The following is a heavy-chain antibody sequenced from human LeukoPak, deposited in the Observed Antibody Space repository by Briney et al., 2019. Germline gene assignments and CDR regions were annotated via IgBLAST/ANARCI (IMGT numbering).Heavy chain of an antibody. V-gene: IGHV1-2*02. Sequence: ASVKVSCKASGYTFTGYYMHWVRQAPGQGLEWMGWINPNSGGTNYAQKFQGRVTMTRDTSISTAYMELNRLTSDDTAVYYCASHQYTSTWYESYGGFDPWGQGTLVTVSS. CDR3: ASHQYTSTWYESYGGFDP. J-gene: IGHJ5*02. CDR1: GYTFTGYY. D-gene: IGHD6-13*01. CDR2: INPNSGGT.